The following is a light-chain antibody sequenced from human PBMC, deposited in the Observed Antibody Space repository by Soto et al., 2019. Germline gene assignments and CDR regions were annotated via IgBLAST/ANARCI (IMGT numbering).Light chain of an antibody. V-gene: IGKV1-27*01. CDR1: QDIDNY. CDR2: SAS. J-gene: IGKJ3*01. Sequence: DIQMTQSPSSLSASVGDRVTITCRASQDIDNYLAWYQQKPGRAPKLLIYSASTLQSGVPSRFSGSGSGTDFTRTISSLQPEDVATYYCQKYDNGIHTFGPGTTVDIK. CDR3: QKYDNGIHT.